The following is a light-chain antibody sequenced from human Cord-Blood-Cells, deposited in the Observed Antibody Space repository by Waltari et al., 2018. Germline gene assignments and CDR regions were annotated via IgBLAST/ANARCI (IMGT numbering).Light chain of an antibody. Sequence: QSVLTQPPSVSAAPGQKVTISCSGSSSNIGNNYVSWYQQLPGTAPKLLIYENNKRPSGIPDRFSGSKSGTSATLGITGLQTGGEADYYCGTWDSSLSAGRVFGTGTKVTVL. CDR3: GTWDSSLSAGRV. CDR1: SSNIGNNY. V-gene: IGLV1-51*02. J-gene: IGLJ1*01. CDR2: ENN.